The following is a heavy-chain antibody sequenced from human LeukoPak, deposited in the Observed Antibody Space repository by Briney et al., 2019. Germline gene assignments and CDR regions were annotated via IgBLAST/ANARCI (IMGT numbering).Heavy chain of an antibody. CDR1: GYTFTRYY. J-gene: IGHJ4*02. CDR2: INPNSGGT. V-gene: IGHV1-2*06. CDR3: AREPWGYYGSGSIDY. D-gene: IGHD3-10*01. Sequence: GASVKVSCKASGYTFTRYYMHWVRQAPGQGREWMGRINPNSGGTKYAQKLQGRVTMTRDTSISTAYMELSRLRSDDTAVYYCAREPWGYYGSGSIDYWGQGTLVTVSS.